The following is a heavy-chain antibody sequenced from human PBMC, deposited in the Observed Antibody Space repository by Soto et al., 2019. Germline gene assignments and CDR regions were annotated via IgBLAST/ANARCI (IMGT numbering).Heavy chain of an antibody. CDR3: ARSRGYCISTSCYGGRGGSYYYYGLDV. V-gene: IGHV1-2*04. Sequence: GTSVKVSCKASGYTFTGYYMDWVRQAPGQGLEWMGWINPNSGGTNYAQKFQGWVTMTRDTSISTAYMELSRLRSDDTAVYYCARSRGYCISTSCYGGRGGSYYYYGLDVWGQGTTVTVSS. CDR2: INPNSGGT. J-gene: IGHJ6*02. D-gene: IGHD2-2*01. CDR1: GYTFTGYY.